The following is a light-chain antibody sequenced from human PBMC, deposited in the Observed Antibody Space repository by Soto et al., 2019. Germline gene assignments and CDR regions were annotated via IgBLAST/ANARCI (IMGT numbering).Light chain of an antibody. V-gene: IGLV2-14*03. CDR2: EVS. Sequence: QSALTQPASVSGAPGQSITISCTGTSSDVGAYDYVSWYQQHPDQAPKLMIYEVSNRPSGVSNLCSGSKSVNPATLTISGLQADDEADYYCSSYTSSSTKVFGTGTMPTVL. CDR3: SSYTSSSTKV. J-gene: IGLJ1*01. CDR1: SSDVGAYDY.